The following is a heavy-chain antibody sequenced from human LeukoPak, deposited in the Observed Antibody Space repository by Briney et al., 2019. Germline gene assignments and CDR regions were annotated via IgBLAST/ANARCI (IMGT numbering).Heavy chain of an antibody. CDR1: GDSVSTNSAA. Sequence: SQTLSLTCAISGDSVSTNSAAWNWIRQSPSRGLEWLGRTYYRSKWYHDYAPSVQSRITINPDTSKNQFSLHLNSVTPEDTAVCYCARGNRDFDSWGQGTLITVSS. J-gene: IGHJ5*01. CDR2: TYYRSKWYH. V-gene: IGHV6-1*01. CDR3: ARGNRDFDS.